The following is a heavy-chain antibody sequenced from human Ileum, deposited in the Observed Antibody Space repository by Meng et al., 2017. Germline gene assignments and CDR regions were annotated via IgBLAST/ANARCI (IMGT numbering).Heavy chain of an antibody. Sequence: QVQLVQSGDEVKKPGASVTVSCKASGYTFTDYGISWVRQAPGQRLQWLGWVSGYSGQSHYAQRVQDRVAMTTDTSTNTAYMELRSLRSDDTAVYYCAKDSVATATQFDSWGQGTLVTVSS. J-gene: IGHJ4*02. V-gene: IGHV1-18*01. D-gene: IGHD5-12*01. CDR3: AKDSVATATQFDS. CDR2: VSGYSGQS. CDR1: GYTFTDYG.